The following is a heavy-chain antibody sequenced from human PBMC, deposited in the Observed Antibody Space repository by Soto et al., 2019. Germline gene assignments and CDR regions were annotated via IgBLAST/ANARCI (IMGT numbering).Heavy chain of an antibody. D-gene: IGHD6-6*01. J-gene: IGHJ6*02. CDR1: GFTFSSYA. CDR3: AKDKEQLVSSYYYYGMDV. CDR2: ISGSGGST. Sequence: GGSLRLSCAASGFTFSSYAMSWVRQAPGKGLEWVSAISGSGGSTYYADSVKGRFTISRDNSKNTLYLQMNSLRAEDAAVYYCAKDKEQLVSSYYYYGMDVWGQGTTVTVSS. V-gene: IGHV3-23*01.